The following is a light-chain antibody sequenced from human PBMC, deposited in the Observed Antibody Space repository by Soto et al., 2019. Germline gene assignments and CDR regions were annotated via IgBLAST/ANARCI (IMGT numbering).Light chain of an antibody. CDR1: STDFVSYNR. V-gene: IGLV2-18*01. J-gene: IGLJ1*01. CDR2: EAS. Sequence: ALTQPPSVSGSPGQSVTISCTGTSTDFVSYNRVSWYQQPPGTAPKLIIYEASNRPSGVPDRFSGSKSGNTASLTISGLQAADEADYYCSLYTSENTYVFGTGTKLTVL. CDR3: SLYTSENTYV.